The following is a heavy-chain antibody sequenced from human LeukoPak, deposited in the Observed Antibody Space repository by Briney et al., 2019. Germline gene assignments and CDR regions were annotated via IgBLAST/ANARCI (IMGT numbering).Heavy chain of an antibody. CDR1: GFTFSSYE. J-gene: IGHJ5*02. D-gene: IGHD2-2*03. Sequence: GGSLRLSCAASGFTFSSYEMNWVRQAPGKGLEWVSYIGNIATTTHYADSVKGRFTISRDNAKNSLSLQMNNLRVEDTAVYYCARMEIVIEPAADSWFDPWGQGTLVTVAS. V-gene: IGHV3-48*03. CDR3: ARMEIVIEPAADSWFDP. CDR2: IGNIATTT.